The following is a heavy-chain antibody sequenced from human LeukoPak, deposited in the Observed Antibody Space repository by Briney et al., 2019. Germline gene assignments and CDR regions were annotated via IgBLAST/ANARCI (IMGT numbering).Heavy chain of an antibody. CDR2: ISSSGGGT. J-gene: IGHJ4*02. D-gene: IGHD1-26*01. Sequence: GGSLRLSCAASGFTFSNYAMSWVRPAPGKGLEWVSSISSSGGGTYYADSVKGRFTISRDNSKNTLSLQMNSLKAEDTAVYYCAKINSGSYTDYWGQGTLVTVSS. CDR3: AKINSGSYTDY. V-gene: IGHV3-23*01. CDR1: GFTFSNYA.